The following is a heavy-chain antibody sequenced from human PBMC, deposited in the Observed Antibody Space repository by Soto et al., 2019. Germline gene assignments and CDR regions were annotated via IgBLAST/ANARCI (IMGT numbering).Heavy chain of an antibody. J-gene: IGHJ6*02. Sequence: SETLSLTCAVYGGSFGGYHWSWIRQPPGKGLEWIGEINHSGSTNYNPSLKSRVTISLDTSKNQFFLKLSSVTAADTAVYYCARGRAGTYYYYGMDVWGQGTTVTVSS. V-gene: IGHV4-34*01. CDR2: INHSGST. D-gene: IGHD1-1*01. CDR3: ARGRAGTYYYYGMDV. CDR1: GGSFGGYH.